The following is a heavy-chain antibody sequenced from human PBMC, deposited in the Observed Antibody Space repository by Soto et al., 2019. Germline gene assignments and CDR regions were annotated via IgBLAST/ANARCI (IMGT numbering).Heavy chain of an antibody. Sequence: QVQLVQSAGEVKKPGASVKVSCKASGYSFTSYGISWVRRAPGQGLEWMGWISPYNGHTQFVERFQGRVTMTTHTSTKTAYMELRNLRSDDTAHYYCARDLTIVPATHPRLENYGMDVWGQGTTVIVSS. CDR2: ISPYNGHT. CDR1: GYSFTSYG. D-gene: IGHD2-2*01. CDR3: ARDLTIVPATHPRLENYGMDV. V-gene: IGHV1-18*01. J-gene: IGHJ6*02.